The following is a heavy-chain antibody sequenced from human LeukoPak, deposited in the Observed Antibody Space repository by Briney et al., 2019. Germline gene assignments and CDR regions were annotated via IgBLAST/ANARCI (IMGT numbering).Heavy chain of an antibody. CDR2: ISGSGGST. D-gene: IGHD3-3*01. V-gene: IGHV3-23*01. Sequence: PGGSLRLSCAASGFTFSSYAMSWVRQAPGKGLEWVSAISGSGGSTYYADSVKGRFTISRDNSKNTLYLQMNSLRAEDTAVYYCAKDNYDFWSGYYSHFDYWGQGTLVTVSS. CDR3: AKDNYDFWSGYYSHFDY. J-gene: IGHJ4*02. CDR1: GFTFSSYA.